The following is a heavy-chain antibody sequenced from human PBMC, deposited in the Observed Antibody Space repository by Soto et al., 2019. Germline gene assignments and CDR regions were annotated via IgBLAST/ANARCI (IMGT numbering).Heavy chain of an antibody. V-gene: IGHV3-48*02. CDR2: ITGGSKTV. Sequence: PGGSLRLSCAASGFPFSDESMNWVRQAPGKGLEWISYITGGSKTVYYADSVKGRFSIFRDNARNSVYLQMNSLRDEETAVYYCARDKRWAFDYWGQGALVTVSS. CDR3: ARDKRWAFDY. J-gene: IGHJ4*02. CDR1: GFPFSDES.